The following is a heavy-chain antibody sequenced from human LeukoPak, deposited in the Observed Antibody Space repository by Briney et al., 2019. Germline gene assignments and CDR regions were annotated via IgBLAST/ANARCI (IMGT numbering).Heavy chain of an antibody. Sequence: PGGSLRLSCAASGFTFSSYAMHWVRQAPGKGLEYVSAISSNGGSTYYANSVKGRFTISGDNSKNTLYLQMGSLRAEDMAVYYCARGAGGYCSSTSCYRLGAFDIWGQGTMVTVSS. CDR2: ISSNGGST. CDR3: ARGAGGYCSSTSCYRLGAFDI. D-gene: IGHD2-2*01. CDR1: GFTFSSYA. J-gene: IGHJ3*02. V-gene: IGHV3-64*01.